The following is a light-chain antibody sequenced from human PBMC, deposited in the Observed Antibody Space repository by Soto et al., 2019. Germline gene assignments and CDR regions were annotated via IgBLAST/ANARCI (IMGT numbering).Light chain of an antibody. CDR3: SSYTSSSTYV. J-gene: IGLJ1*01. V-gene: IGLV2-18*02. Sequence: QSALTQPPSVSGSPGQSVTISCTGTSSDVGNYNRVSWYQQPPGTAPKAIIYEVSNQPSGVPDRFSGSKSGNTASLTISGLQAEDEADYYCSSYTSSSTYVFGTGTKLTVL. CDR2: EVS. CDR1: SSDVGNYNR.